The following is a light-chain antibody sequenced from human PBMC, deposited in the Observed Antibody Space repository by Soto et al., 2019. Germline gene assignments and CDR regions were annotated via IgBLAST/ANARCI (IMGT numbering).Light chain of an antibody. CDR3: SSYAGSNNFVV. CDR2: EVS. V-gene: IGLV2-8*01. Sequence: QSVLTQPPSASGSTGQSVTISCTGSSSDVGGYNYVSWYQQHPGKAPKLMIYEVSKRPSGVPDRFSGSKSGNTASLTVSGLQAEDEAYYYCSSYAGSNNFVVFGGGTQLTV. J-gene: IGLJ2*01. CDR1: SSDVGGYNY.